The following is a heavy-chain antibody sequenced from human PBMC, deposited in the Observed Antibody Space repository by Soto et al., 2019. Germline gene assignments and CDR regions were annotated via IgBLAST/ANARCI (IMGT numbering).Heavy chain of an antibody. D-gene: IGHD4-17*01. CDR3: ARSLEGTTVTNWFDA. Sequence: QVQLVQSGAEVKKPGSSVKVSCKASADTLNSYSLSWLRQAPGQRLEWMGGITPVLGTAEYAQSFEDRLTITADDSTSKVYMELSSLRSDDTAVYYCARSLEGTTVTNWFDAWGQGALVPVSS. V-gene: IGHV1-69*01. CDR1: ADTLNSYS. CDR2: ITPVLGTA. J-gene: IGHJ5*02.